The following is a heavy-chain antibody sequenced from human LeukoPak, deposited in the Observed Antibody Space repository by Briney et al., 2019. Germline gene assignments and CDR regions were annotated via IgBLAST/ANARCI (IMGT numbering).Heavy chain of an antibody. Sequence: GGSLRLSCAASGFTFSSYSMNWVRQAPGKGLEWVSYITSSSSTIYYADSVKGRFTISRDNAKNSLYLQMNSLRAEDTAVYYCARGRYYFDYWGQGTLVTVSS. J-gene: IGHJ4*02. V-gene: IGHV3-48*01. CDR1: GFTFSSYS. CDR3: ARGRYYFDY. CDR2: ITSSSSTI.